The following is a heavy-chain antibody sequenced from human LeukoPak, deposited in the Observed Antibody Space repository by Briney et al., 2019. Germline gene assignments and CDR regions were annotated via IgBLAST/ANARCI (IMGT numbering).Heavy chain of an antibody. CDR3: AKARLPYGLDV. J-gene: IGHJ6*02. CDR2: TYYRSKWFY. V-gene: IGHV6-1*01. Sequence: SQTLSLTCAIPGDSVSSNSVTWNWIRQSPSRGLEWLGRTYYRSKWFYDYAVSVKSRITINPDTSKNQSSLQLNSATPDDTAVYYCAKARLPYGLDVWGQGTAVAVSS. D-gene: IGHD6-25*01. CDR1: GDSVSSNSVT.